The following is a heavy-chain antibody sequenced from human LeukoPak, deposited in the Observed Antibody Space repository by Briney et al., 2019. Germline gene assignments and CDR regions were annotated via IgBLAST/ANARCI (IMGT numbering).Heavy chain of an antibody. CDR1: GLSFSTSW. V-gene: IGHV3-74*01. J-gene: IGHJ4*02. D-gene: IGHD1-14*01. CDR2: ISSDGTNT. Sequence: GGSLGLSCVASGLSFSTSWMHWVRQTPGKELLWLSRISSDGTNTKYADSVKGRFTISRDNAKSTLYLQMNSLRAEDTAVYYCARDQTQAGPTTVDYWGQGTLVTVSS. CDR3: ARDQTQAGPTTVDY.